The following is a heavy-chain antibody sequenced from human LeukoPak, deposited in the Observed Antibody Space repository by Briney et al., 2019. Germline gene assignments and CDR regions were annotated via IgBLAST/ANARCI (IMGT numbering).Heavy chain of an antibody. V-gene: IGHV1-46*01. CDR1: GYTFTSYY. Sequence: ASVKVSRKASGYTFTSYYMHWVRQAPGQGLEWMGIINPSGGSTSYAQKFQGRVTMTRDTSTSTVYMELSSLRSEDTAVYYCARPSYITIFGVVIRDAFDIWGQGTMVTVSS. D-gene: IGHD3-3*01. CDR2: INPSGGST. CDR3: ARPSYITIFGVVIRDAFDI. J-gene: IGHJ3*02.